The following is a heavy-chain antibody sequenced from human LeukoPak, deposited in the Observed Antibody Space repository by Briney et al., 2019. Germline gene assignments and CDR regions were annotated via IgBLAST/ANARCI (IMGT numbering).Heavy chain of an antibody. Sequence: SETLSLTCAVYGGSFSGYYWSWIRQPPGKGLEWIGSIYHRGSTNYNPSLKSRVTISVDTSKNQFSLKLSSVTAADTAVYYCARGRGYVLGGPWGQGTLVTVSS. CDR1: GGSFSGYY. CDR3: ARGRGYVLGGP. D-gene: IGHD3-16*01. CDR2: IYHRGST. J-gene: IGHJ5*02. V-gene: IGHV4-34*01.